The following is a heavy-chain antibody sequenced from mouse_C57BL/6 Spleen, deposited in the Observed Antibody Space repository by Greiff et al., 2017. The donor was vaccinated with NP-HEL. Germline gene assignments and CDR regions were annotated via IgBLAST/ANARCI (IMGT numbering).Heavy chain of an antibody. CDR3: AREGQLSLYY. CDR2: IDPSDSYT. Sequence: QVQLKQPGAELVMPGASVKLSCKASGYTFTSYWMHWVKQRPGQGLEWIGEIDPSDSYTNYNQKFKGKSTLTVDKSSSTAYMQLSSLTSEDSAVYYCAREGQLSLYYWGQGTTLTVSS. J-gene: IGHJ2*01. D-gene: IGHD3-2*02. V-gene: IGHV1-69*01. CDR1: GYTFTSYW.